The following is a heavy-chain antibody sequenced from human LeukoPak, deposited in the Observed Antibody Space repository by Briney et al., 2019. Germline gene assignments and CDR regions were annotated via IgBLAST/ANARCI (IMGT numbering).Heavy chain of an antibody. CDR1: GGFISNCY. J-gene: IGHJ4*02. CDR3: AREEYTGGYFDY. CDR2: ISSSGST. D-gene: IGHD5-12*01. Sequence: SETLSLTCTVSGGFISNCYWNWIRQPAGKGLEWIGRISSSGSTNYNPSLKGRVTMSIDTSKNQFSLKLSSVTAADTAVYYCAREEYTGGYFDYWGQGTLVTVSS. V-gene: IGHV4-4*07.